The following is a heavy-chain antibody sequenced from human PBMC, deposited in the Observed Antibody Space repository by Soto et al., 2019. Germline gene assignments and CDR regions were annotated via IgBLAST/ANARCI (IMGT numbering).Heavy chain of an antibody. CDR3: ARGAPIVVVPAADISDAFDI. CDR1: GFTFSSYS. CDR2: ISSSSSYI. V-gene: IGHV3-21*01. J-gene: IGHJ3*02. Sequence: GGSLRLSCAASGFTFSSYSMNWVRQAPGKGLEWVSSISSSSSYIYYADSVKGRFTISRDNAKNSLYLQMNSLRAEDTAVYYCARGAPIVVVPAADISDAFDIWGQGTMVTVSS. D-gene: IGHD2-2*01.